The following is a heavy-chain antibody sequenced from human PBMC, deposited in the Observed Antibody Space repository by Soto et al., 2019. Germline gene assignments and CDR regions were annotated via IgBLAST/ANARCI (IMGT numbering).Heavy chain of an antibody. D-gene: IGHD3-10*01. V-gene: IGHV1-3*01. J-gene: IGHJ3*02. CDR3: ARLIHYYGSGKGAFDI. Sequence: QVQLVQSGAEVKKPGASVKVSCKASGYTFTSYAMHWVRQAPGQRLEWMGWINAGNGNTKYSQKFQGRVTITRDTSASTAYMELSSLRSEDTAVYYCARLIHYYGSGKGAFDIWGQGTMVTVSS. CDR2: INAGNGNT. CDR1: GYTFTSYA.